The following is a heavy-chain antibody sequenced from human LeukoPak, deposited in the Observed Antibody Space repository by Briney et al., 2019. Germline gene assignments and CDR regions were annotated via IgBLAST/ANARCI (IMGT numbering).Heavy chain of an antibody. J-gene: IGHJ4*02. CDR2: ISHDGSDK. D-gene: IGHD3-16*01. V-gene: IGHV3-30*04. CDR3: ARNSDYYDYSPQSV. CDR1: GFTFSHYA. Sequence: PGGSLRLSCAASGFTFSHYALHWVRQAPGKVLEWMALISHDGSDKYYADSVKGRFPISRDNSKNMLYLQMNSLRIEDTAVYYCARNSDYYDYSPQSVWGQGTLVTVS.